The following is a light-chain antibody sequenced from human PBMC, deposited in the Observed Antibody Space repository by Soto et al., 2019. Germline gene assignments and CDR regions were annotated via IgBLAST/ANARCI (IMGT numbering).Light chain of an antibody. Sequence: EIVLTQSPGTLSLSPGERATLSCRASQSVSSDYLAWYQQKPGQAPRLLIYGASSRATGIPDRVSGSGSGTDFTLTISRLEPEDFAVYSCQQYGSSPLTFGGGTKVEIK. J-gene: IGKJ4*01. CDR3: QQYGSSPLT. CDR2: GAS. V-gene: IGKV3-20*01. CDR1: QSVSSDY.